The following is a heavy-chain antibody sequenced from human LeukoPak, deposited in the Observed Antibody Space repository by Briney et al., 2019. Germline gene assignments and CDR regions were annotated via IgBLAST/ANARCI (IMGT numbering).Heavy chain of an antibody. V-gene: IGHV3-33*01. Sequence: GGSLRLSCAASGFTLSSYGMHWVRHAPGKGLEWVAVIWYDGINKYYADSVKGRFTISRDNSKNTLHLQMNTLRAEDTAVYYCARGDSSGYYSAAFDIWGQGTMVTVSS. CDR3: ARGDSSGYYSAAFDI. CDR1: GFTLSSYG. CDR2: IWYDGINK. D-gene: IGHD3-22*01. J-gene: IGHJ3*02.